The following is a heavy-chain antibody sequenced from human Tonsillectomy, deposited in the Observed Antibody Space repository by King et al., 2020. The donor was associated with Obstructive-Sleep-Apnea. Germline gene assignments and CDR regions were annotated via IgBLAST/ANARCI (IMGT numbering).Heavy chain of an antibody. J-gene: IGHJ4*02. D-gene: IGHD3-22*01. CDR3: ARAPDDSSGWSLDY. Sequence: VQLVESGGGLVQPGGSLRLSCAASGFTFSTYAIHWVRQAPGKGLEYVSAISSNGGSTYYANSVKGRFTISRDNSKNTLYLQMGSLRAEDMAVYYCARAPDDSSGWSLDYWAQGTLVTVSS. CDR1: GFTFSTYA. V-gene: IGHV3-64*01. CDR2: ISSNGGST.